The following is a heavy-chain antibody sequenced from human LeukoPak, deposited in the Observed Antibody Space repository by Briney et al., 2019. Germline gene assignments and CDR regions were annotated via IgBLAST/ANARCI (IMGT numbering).Heavy chain of an antibody. CDR1: GGSFSGYY. D-gene: IGHD3-9*01. J-gene: IGHJ4*02. CDR2: INHSGST. V-gene: IGHV4-34*01. Sequence: SETLSLTCAVYGGSFSGYYWSWIRQPPGKGLEWIGEINHSGSTNYNPSLKSRVTISVDTSKNQFSLKLSSVTAADTAVYYSARGHYDILTGYSHFDYWGQGTLVTVSS. CDR3: ARGHYDILTGYSHFDY.